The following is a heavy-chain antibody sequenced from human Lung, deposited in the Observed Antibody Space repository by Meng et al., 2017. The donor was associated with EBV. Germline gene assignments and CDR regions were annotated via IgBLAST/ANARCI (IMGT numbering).Heavy chain of an antibody. J-gene: IGHJ4*02. Sequence: QVLLQEACPGLVKPSQTLSLTCTVSGDSIRSGGYYWSWIRQHPGKGLEWIGYIYYSGSTYYNPSLKSLVSISVDTSNNQFSLKLSSVTAADTAVYYCARAVDTGYFDYWGQGTLVTVSS. V-gene: IGHV4-31*01. CDR3: ARAVDTGYFDY. CDR1: GDSIRSGGYY. D-gene: IGHD5-18*01. CDR2: IYYSGST.